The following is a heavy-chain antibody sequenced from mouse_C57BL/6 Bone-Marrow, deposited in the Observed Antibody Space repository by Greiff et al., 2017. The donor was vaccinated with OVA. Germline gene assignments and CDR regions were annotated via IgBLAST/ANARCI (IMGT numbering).Heavy chain of an antibody. CDR1: GYTFTSYW. D-gene: IGHD1-1*01. Sequence: QVQLQQPGAELVKPGASVKVSCKASGYTFTSYWMHWVKPRPGQGLEWIGRIHPSDSDHNYNQKFKGKATLTVDKSSSTAYMQLSSLTSEDSAVYYCAIYYGSSYGFAYWGQGTLVTVSA. J-gene: IGHJ3*01. CDR2: IHPSDSDH. CDR3: AIYYGSSYGFAY. V-gene: IGHV1-74*01.